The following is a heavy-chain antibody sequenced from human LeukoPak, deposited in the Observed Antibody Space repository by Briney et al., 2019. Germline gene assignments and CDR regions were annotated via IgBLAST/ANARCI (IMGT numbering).Heavy chain of an antibody. V-gene: IGHV4-39*01. D-gene: IGHD3/OR15-3a*01. CDR2: ISYSGTT. CDR1: SASITSSPYF. J-gene: IGHJ4*02. CDR3: ARQTGSGLFILP. Sequence: SETLSLTCTVSSASITSSPYFWGWIRQSPGKGLEWIGSISYSGTTYYNPSLKSQVSISIDTSKNQFSLRLTSVTAADTAVYYCARQTGSGLFILPGGQGTLVTVSS.